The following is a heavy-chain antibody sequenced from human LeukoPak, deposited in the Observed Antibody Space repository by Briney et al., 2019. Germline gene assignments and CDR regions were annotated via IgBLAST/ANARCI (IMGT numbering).Heavy chain of an antibody. J-gene: IGHJ6*02. V-gene: IGHV3-9*01. Sequence: GGSLRLSCVVSGFRFDDYGMHWVRQAPGKGLEWVSGISWSGTTTGYADSVKGRSTISRDSAKNSLYLQMDSLRVGDTALYYCAKDESTGGFAPGYFYGMGVWGQGTTVTVSS. CDR3: AKDESTGGFAPGYFYGMGV. D-gene: IGHD3-16*01. CDR2: ISWSGTTT. CDR1: GFRFDDYG.